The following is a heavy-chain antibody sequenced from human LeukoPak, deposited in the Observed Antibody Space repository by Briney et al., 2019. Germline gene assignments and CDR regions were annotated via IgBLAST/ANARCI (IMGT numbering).Heavy chain of an antibody. CDR2: IYYSGST. V-gene: IGHV4-39*01. Sequence: PSETLSLTCTVSGGSISSGGYYWSWIRQHPGKGLEWIGYIYYSGSTYYNPSLKSRVTISVDKSKNQFSLKLSSVTAADTAVYYCARTYYDSSGYYSQFDYWGQGTLVTVSS. D-gene: IGHD3-22*01. CDR3: ARTYYDSSGYYSQFDY. J-gene: IGHJ4*02. CDR1: GGSISSGGYY.